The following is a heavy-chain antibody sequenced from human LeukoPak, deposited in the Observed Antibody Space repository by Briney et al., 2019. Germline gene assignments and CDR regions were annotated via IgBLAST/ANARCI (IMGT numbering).Heavy chain of an antibody. Sequence: GGSLRLSCAASGFTFSSYAMHWVRQAPGKGLEWVAVISYDGSNKYYADSVKGRFTISRDNAKNSLYLQMNSLRAEDTAVYYCARDQERDGYNYGFDYWGQGTLVTVSS. CDR3: ARDQERDGYNYGFDY. CDR1: GFTFSSYA. V-gene: IGHV3-30*04. CDR2: ISYDGSNK. D-gene: IGHD5-24*01. J-gene: IGHJ4*02.